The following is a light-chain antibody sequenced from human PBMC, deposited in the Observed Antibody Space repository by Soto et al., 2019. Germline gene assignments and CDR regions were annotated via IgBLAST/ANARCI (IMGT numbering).Light chain of an antibody. Sequence: QSVLTQPPSASGTPGQRVTISCSGSSSNIGSNTVNWYQQLPGTAPKLLIYSNNQRPSGVPDRFSGSKSGTSASLAIRGLQSEDEADYYCAAWDDSLISVVFGGGTKVTVL. J-gene: IGLJ2*01. CDR2: SNN. V-gene: IGLV1-44*01. CDR3: AAWDDSLISVV. CDR1: SSNIGSNT.